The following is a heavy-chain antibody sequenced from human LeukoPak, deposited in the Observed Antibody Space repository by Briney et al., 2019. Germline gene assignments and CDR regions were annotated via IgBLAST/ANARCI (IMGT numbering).Heavy chain of an antibody. V-gene: IGHV3-48*03. Sequence: ELFSYISTIGSTMYYAESVKGGFTISRDNAKNSLYLQMNSLRAEDTAVYYCARGATQIDYWGQGTLVTVSS. D-gene: IGHD1-26*01. CDR2: ISTIGSTM. CDR3: ARGATQIDY. J-gene: IGHJ4*02.